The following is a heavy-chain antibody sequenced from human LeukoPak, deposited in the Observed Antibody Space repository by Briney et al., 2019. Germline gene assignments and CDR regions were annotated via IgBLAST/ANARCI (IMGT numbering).Heavy chain of an antibody. V-gene: IGHV4-34*01. J-gene: IGHJ5*02. CDR2: INHSGST. CDR1: GGSFSGYY. CDR3: ARAGYVWGSYRYSTNNWFDP. Sequence: SETLSLTCAVYGGSFSGYYWSWIRQPPGKGLEWIGEINHSGSTNYNPSLKSRVTISVDTSKNQFSLKLSSVTAADTAVYYCARAGYVWGSYRYSTNNWFDPWGQGTLVTVSS. D-gene: IGHD3-16*02.